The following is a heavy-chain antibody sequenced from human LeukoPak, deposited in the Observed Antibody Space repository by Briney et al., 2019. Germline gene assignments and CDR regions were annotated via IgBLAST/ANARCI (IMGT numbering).Heavy chain of an antibody. CDR1: GFTFSNYA. D-gene: IGHD2-21*01. CDR2: IRYDGSDK. Sequence: GGSLRPSCAASGFTFSNYAMHCVRQAPGKGLEWVAFIRYDGSDKYYADSVKDRFTISRDNSKNTLYLQMNSLRPEDTAVYYCARVYGDIDYWGQGTLVTVSS. J-gene: IGHJ4*02. V-gene: IGHV3-30*02. CDR3: ARVYGDIDY.